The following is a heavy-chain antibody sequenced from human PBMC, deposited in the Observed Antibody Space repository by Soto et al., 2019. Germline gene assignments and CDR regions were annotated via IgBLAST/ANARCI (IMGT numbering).Heavy chain of an antibody. Sequence: SETLSLTCSFSGDSVTSHYLTWIRQPPEKGLEWIGYIYYSGSSNYNPSLKSRVTISVDTSKNQFSLKLSSVTAADTAVYYCARSIAARPLFDYWGQGTLVTVSS. CDR1: GDSVTSHY. J-gene: IGHJ4*02. V-gene: IGHV4-59*02. D-gene: IGHD6-6*01. CDR3: ARSIAARPLFDY. CDR2: IYYSGSS.